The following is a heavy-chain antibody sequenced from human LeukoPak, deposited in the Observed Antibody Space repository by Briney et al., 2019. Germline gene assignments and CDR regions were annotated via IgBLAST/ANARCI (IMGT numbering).Heavy chain of an antibody. CDR2: ISSSSSYI. V-gene: IGHV3-21*01. CDR3: ARGNLWFGELLRGFDY. J-gene: IGHJ4*02. D-gene: IGHD3-10*01. Sequence: GGSLRLSCAASGFIFSDYYMSWVRQAPGKGLEWVSSISSSSSYIYYADSVKGRFTISRDNAKNSLYLQMNSLRAEDTAVYYCARGNLWFGELLRGFDYWGQGTLVTVSS. CDR1: GFIFSDYY.